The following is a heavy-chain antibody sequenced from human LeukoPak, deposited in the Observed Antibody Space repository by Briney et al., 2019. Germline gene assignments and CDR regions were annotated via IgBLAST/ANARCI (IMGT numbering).Heavy chain of an antibody. J-gene: IGHJ3*02. Sequence: ASVKVSCKASGYTFTGYYMHWVRQAPGQGLEWMGWINPNSGGTNYAQKFQGRVTVTRDTSISTAYMELSRLRSDDTAVYYCASTMIVVVIMGNAFDIWGQGTMVTVSS. V-gene: IGHV1-2*02. CDR2: INPNSGGT. CDR1: GYTFTGYY. CDR3: ASTMIVVVIMGNAFDI. D-gene: IGHD3-22*01.